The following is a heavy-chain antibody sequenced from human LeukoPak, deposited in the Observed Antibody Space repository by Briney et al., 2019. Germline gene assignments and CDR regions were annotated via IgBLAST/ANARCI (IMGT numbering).Heavy chain of an antibody. CDR1: GGSISSGGYY. J-gene: IGHJ4*02. D-gene: IGHD6-6*01. Sequence: SQTLSLTCTVSGGSISSGGYYWSWIRQHPGKGLEWIGYIYYSGSTYYNPSLKSRVTMSIDTSKNQFSLKLNSVTAADTAVYFCARGSYSNSGLDYWGQGTLVTVSS. CDR2: IYYSGST. CDR3: ARGSYSNSGLDY. V-gene: IGHV4-31*03.